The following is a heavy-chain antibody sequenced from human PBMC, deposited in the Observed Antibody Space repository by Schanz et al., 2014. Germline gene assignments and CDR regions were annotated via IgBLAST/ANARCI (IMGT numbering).Heavy chain of an antibody. CDR3: ATWSGTRLFHN. Sequence: QVQLVESGGGVVQPGRSLRLSCAASGFSFSTYAMHWVRQAPGKGLEWIGEVNHGGYTNYNPSLKSRVTVSVDMSKKQFSLRLSSVTAADTAAYYCATWSGTRLFHNWGQGTLVTVSS. J-gene: IGHJ4*02. CDR1: GFSFSTYA. D-gene: IGHD1-7*01. V-gene: IGHV4-34*08. CDR2: VNHGGYT.